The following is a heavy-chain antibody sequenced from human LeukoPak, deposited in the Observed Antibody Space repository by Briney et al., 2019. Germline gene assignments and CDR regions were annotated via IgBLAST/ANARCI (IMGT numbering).Heavy chain of an antibody. Sequence: ASVKVSCKASGYTFTSCGISWVRQAPGQGLEWMGWISAYNGNTNYAQKLQGRVTMTTDTSTSTAYMVLRSLRSDDTAVYYCARAASSGYLSYWGQGTLVTVSS. D-gene: IGHD3-22*01. CDR2: ISAYNGNT. CDR3: ARAASSGYLSY. J-gene: IGHJ4*02. V-gene: IGHV1-18*01. CDR1: GYTFTSCG.